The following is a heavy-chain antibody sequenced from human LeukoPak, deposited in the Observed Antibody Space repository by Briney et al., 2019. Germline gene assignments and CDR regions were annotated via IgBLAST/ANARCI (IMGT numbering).Heavy chain of an antibody. Sequence: ASVKVSCKASGYTFTGYYMHWVRHAPGQGLEWMGWINPDSGGTNYAQKFQGRVTMTRDTSISTAYMELSRLRSDDTAVYYCARDGPDGYSYGLYYYYYYMDVWGKGTTVTVSS. V-gene: IGHV1-2*02. J-gene: IGHJ6*03. CDR3: ARDGPDGYSYGLYYYYYYMDV. CDR1: GYTFTGYY. D-gene: IGHD5-18*01. CDR2: INPDSGGT.